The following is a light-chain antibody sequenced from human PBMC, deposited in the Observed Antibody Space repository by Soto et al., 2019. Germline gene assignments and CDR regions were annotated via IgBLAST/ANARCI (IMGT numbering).Light chain of an antibody. Sequence: EFALTQSPGTLSLSPGERATLSCRASQSISSSNLAWYQQRPGQAPRLLIYGAFSRATAIPDRFSGSGSGTDFTLTISRLEPEDFAVYYCQQYATSPITFGQGTRLEIK. CDR3: QQYATSPIT. CDR2: GAF. V-gene: IGKV3-20*01. J-gene: IGKJ5*01. CDR1: QSISSSN.